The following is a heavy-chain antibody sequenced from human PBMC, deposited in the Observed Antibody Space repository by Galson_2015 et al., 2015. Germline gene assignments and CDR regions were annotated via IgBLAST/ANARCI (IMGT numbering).Heavy chain of an antibody. D-gene: IGHD1-26*01. CDR2: IKPDGSDV. CDR1: GFRFSSAW. V-gene: IGHV3-7*03. CDR3: TRDRGWASDY. Sequence: SLRLSCAASGFRFSSAWMAWVRQTPRKGLEWVANIKPDGSDVHYRDSVRGRFTISRDNAKNSVYLQMNSLRAEDTAVYYCTRDRGWASDYWGQGTLVTVSS. J-gene: IGHJ4*02.